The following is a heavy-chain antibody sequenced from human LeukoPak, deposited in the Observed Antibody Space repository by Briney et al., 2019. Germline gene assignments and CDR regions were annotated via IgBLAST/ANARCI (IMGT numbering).Heavy chain of an antibody. CDR1: GFIFSDYS. J-gene: IGHJ4*02. D-gene: IGHD3-16*01. V-gene: IGHV3-21*04. CDR3: AKDSAFGGEDS. Sequence: KAGGSLRLSCAASGFIFSDYSVTWVRQAPGKGLEWVSIISSTSSHIFYADSVKGRSTISRDNSKNTLFLQMNSLRAEDTAVYYCAKDSAFGGEDSWGQGTLVTVSS. CDR2: ISSTSSHI.